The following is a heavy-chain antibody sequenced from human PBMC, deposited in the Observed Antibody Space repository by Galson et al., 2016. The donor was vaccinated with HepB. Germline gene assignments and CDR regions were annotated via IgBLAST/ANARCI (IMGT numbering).Heavy chain of an antibody. CDR3: ASTLRFLEWFFDY. V-gene: IGHV3-74*01. J-gene: IGHJ4*02. D-gene: IGHD3-3*01. Sequence: SLRLSCAVSGFTFSNYWMHWVRQAPGKGLVWVSRITYDGSKIDYEESVKGRFTISRDNAKNTLYLQMSSLRADDTAVYYCASTLRFLEWFFDYWGQGTLVTVSS. CDR1: GFTFSNYW. CDR2: ITYDGSKI.